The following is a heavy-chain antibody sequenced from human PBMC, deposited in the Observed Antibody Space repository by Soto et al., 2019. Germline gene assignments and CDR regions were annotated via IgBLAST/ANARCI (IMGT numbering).Heavy chain of an antibody. Sequence: HVTLKESGPVLVKPTETLTLTCTVSGFSLSNGKVGVSWIRQPPGKALEWLAHIFSHDEKSYRTSLKSRLTISEDTYKSQVVLTMTNVDPVDTATYYCARILFGRSVAGGDFYRDVWGKGTTVTVSS. CDR1: GFSLSNGKVG. CDR2: IFSHDEK. J-gene: IGHJ6*03. CDR3: ARILFGRSVAGGDFYRDV. D-gene: IGHD6-19*01. V-gene: IGHV2-26*01.